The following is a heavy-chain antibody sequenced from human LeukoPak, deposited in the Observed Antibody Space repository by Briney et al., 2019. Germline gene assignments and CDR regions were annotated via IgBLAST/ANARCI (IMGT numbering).Heavy chain of an antibody. CDR2: INPNSGGT. J-gene: IGHJ5*02. V-gene: IGHV1-2*02. Sequence: ASVKVSCKASGYTFTGYYMHWVRQAPGQGLEWMGWINPNSGGTNYAQKFQGRVTMTRDTSISTAYMELSRLRSDDTAVYYCARDPAIAAAGRNYNWFDLWGQGTLVTVSS. CDR3: ARDPAIAAAGRNYNWFDL. CDR1: GYTFTGYY. D-gene: IGHD6-13*01.